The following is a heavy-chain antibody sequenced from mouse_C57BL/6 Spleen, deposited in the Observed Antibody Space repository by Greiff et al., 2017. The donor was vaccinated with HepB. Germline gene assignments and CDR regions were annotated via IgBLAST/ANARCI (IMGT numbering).Heavy chain of an antibody. D-gene: IGHD1-1*01. V-gene: IGHV1-64*01. CDR1: GYTFTSYW. J-gene: IGHJ3*01. CDR3: ARWDYYGSSFFAY. Sequence: LQQPGAELVKPGASVKLSCKASGYTFTSYWMHWVKQRPGQGLEWIGMIHPNSGSTNYNEKFKSKATLTVDKSSSTAYMQLSSLTSEDSAVYYCARWDYYGSSFFAYWGQGTLVTVSA. CDR2: IHPNSGST.